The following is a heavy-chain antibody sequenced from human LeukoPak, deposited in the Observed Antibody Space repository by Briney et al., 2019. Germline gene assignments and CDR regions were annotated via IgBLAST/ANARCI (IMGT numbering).Heavy chain of an antibody. CDR2: INHSGST. CDR3: ARAKDLFLWSYYFDY. D-gene: IGHD2/OR15-2a*01. J-gene: IGHJ4*02. CDR1: GGSFSGYY. V-gene: IGHV4-34*01. Sequence: SETLSLTCAVYGGSFSGYYWGWIRQPPGKGLEWIGEINHSGSTNYNPSLKSRVTISVDTSKNQFSLKLSSVTAADTAVYYCARAKDLFLWSYYFDYWGQGTLVTVSS.